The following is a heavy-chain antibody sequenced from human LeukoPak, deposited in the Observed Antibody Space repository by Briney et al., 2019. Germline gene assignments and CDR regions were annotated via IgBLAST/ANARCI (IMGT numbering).Heavy chain of an antibody. J-gene: IGHJ4*02. CDR1: GFIFGSYA. CDR2: IGYSGSIT. V-gene: IGHV3-23*01. D-gene: IGHD6-19*01. CDR3: AKRSENSNVWRLGFEY. Sequence: GSLRLSCVASGFIFGSYAMAWVRQAPGKGLEWVSGIGYSGSITHYADSVKGRFTISRDNSKNTLYLQMNTLGVEDTAVYYCAKRSENSNVWRLGFEYWGQGTLVTVSS.